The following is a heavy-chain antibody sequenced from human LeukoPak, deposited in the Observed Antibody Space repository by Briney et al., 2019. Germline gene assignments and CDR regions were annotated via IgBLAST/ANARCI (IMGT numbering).Heavy chain of an antibody. J-gene: IGHJ4*02. Sequence: ASVKVSCKASGSTFTGYYMHWVRQAPGQGLEWMGWINPNSGGTNYAQKFQGRVTMTRDTSISTAYMELSRLRSDDTAVYYCARRCSGGSCSDDYWGQGTLVTVSS. D-gene: IGHD2-15*01. CDR2: INPNSGGT. CDR1: GSTFTGYY. CDR3: ARRCSGGSCSDDY. V-gene: IGHV1-2*02.